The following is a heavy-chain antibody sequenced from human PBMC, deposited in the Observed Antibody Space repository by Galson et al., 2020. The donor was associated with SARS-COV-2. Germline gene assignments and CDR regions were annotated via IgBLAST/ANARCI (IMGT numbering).Heavy chain of an antibody. Sequence: ASVKVSCKVSGYTLTELSMHWVRQAPGKGLEWMGGFDPEDGETIYAQKFQGRVTMTEDTSTDTAYMELSSLRSEDTAVYYCATAPAITESRDGYNIEPPQYYYYYGMDVWGQGTTVTVSS. CDR1: GYTLTELS. J-gene: IGHJ6*02. CDR3: ATAPAITESRDGYNIEPPQYYYYYGMDV. D-gene: IGHD5-12*01. V-gene: IGHV1-24*01. CDR2: FDPEDGET.